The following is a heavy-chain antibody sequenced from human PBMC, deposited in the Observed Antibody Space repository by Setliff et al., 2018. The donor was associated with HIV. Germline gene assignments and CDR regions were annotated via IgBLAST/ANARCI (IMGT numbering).Heavy chain of an antibody. CDR1: GDSISSSTFY. Sequence: SETLSLTCTVSGDSISSSTFYWGWIRQPPGKGLEWIGSIYYSGSTYYNPSLKSRVTISVDTSKNQFSLKLSSVTAADTAVYYCARRQQLWLLYAFDIWGQGTMVTVS. CDR2: IYYSGST. CDR3: ARRQQLWLLYAFDI. J-gene: IGHJ3*02. D-gene: IGHD5-18*01. V-gene: IGHV4-39*01.